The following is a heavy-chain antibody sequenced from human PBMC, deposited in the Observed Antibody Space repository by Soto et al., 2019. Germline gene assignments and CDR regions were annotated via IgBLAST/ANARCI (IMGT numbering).Heavy chain of an antibody. V-gene: IGHV3-74*01. D-gene: IGHD1-1*01. Sequence: GGSLRLSCASSGFTFSSYWMHWVRQAPGKGLVWVSRINSDGSSTSYADSVKGRFTMSRDNAKNTLYLQMNSLRAEDTAVYYCARVNWNDGRAIDYWGQGTLVTVSS. CDR3: ARVNWNDGRAIDY. J-gene: IGHJ4*02. CDR2: INSDGSST. CDR1: GFTFSSYW.